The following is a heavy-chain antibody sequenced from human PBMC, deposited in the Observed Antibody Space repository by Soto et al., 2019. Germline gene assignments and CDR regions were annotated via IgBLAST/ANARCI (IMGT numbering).Heavy chain of an antibody. Sequence: QVQLVQSGAEVKKPGSSVKVSCKTSGGLFSVFSFNWVRQAPGQGLEWMGGVLPITGSTDYAQTFEGRLTITADRSTSIIDMELSRLTSDDTANYYCATVRVRGGPLRFEDGGQGTLISVSS. CDR2: VLPITGST. J-gene: IGHJ4*01. CDR3: ATVRVRGGPLRFED. V-gene: IGHV1-69*06. CDR1: GGLFSVFS. D-gene: IGHD5-12*01.